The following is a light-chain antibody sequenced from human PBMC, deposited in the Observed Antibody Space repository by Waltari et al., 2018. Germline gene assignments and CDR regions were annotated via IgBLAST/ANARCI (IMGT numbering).Light chain of an antibody. CDR1: GSNIGAGYA. CDR3: CSYAGSGTYV. CDR2: GTS. Sequence: QSVLTQPPSVSGAPGQRVTISCTGSGSNIGAGYAVHWYQQLPGKAPKLLIYGTSTRPLGVPDRYFGSQSGTSASLAITGLQAEDEADYYCCSYAGSGTYVFGTGTKVTVL. V-gene: IGLV1-40*01. J-gene: IGLJ1*01.